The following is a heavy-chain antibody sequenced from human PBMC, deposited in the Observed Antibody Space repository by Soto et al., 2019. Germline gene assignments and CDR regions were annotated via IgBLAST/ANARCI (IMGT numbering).Heavy chain of an antibody. J-gene: IGHJ6*03. CDR2: IYYSGST. CDR3: ARVSYDFWSGYYPYYYYMDV. CDR1: GGSISSYY. V-gene: IGHV4-59*01. Sequence: SETLSLTCTVSGGSISSYYWSWIRQPPGKGLEWIGYIYYSGSTNYNPSLRSRVTISVDTSKNQFSLKLSSVTAADTAVYYCARVSYDFWSGYYPYYYYMDVWGKGTTVTVSS. D-gene: IGHD3-3*01.